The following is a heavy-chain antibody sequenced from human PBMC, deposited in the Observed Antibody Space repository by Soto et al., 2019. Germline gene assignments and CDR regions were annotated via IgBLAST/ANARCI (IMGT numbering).Heavy chain of an antibody. V-gene: IGHV1-18*01. CDR1: GYNFTSYG. Sequence: QVQLVQSGADVKKPGASVKVSCKASGYNFTSYGISWLRQAPGQGLEWMGWISPHNDRTKYARRFQDRVTMTTEAPTGTVYLELGSLRSDDTAVYYCARDLYYSSGRYCVHDAFEIWGQGIVVTVSS. J-gene: IGHJ3*02. CDR2: ISPHNDRT. CDR3: ARDLYYSSGRYCVHDAFEI. D-gene: IGHD6-19*01.